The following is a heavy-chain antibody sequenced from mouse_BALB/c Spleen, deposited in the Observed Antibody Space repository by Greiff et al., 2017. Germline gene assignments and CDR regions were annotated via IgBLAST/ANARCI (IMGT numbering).Heavy chain of an antibody. CDR3: ASRYDYDWFAY. V-gene: IGHV2-9*02. CDR2: IWAGGST. D-gene: IGHD2-4*01. J-gene: IGHJ3*01. CDR1: GFSLTSYG. Sequence: QVQLKESGPGLVVPSQSLSITCTVSGFSLTSYGVHWVRQPPGKGLEWLGVIWAGGSTNYNSALMSRLSISKDNSKSQVFLKMNSLQTDDTAMYYCASRYDYDWFAYWGQGTLVTVSA.